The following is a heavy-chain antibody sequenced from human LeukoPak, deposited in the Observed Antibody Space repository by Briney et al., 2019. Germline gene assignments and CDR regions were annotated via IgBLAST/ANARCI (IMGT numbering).Heavy chain of an antibody. D-gene: IGHD2-8*01. Sequence: SETLSLTCTVPDGSISNYFWSWIRQPPGMGLEWIGYIYYTGMTNSNPSLKSRVTISMDTSKNQFSLNLRSVTAADTAIYYCARHGRMVIMSKFSTGIDQWGQGTLVTVSS. CDR2: IYYTGMT. V-gene: IGHV4-59*08. J-gene: IGHJ4*02. CDR3: ARHGRMVIMSKFSTGIDQ. CDR1: DGSISNYF.